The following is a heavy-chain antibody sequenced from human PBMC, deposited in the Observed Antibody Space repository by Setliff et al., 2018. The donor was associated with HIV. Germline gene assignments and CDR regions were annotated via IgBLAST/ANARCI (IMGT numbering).Heavy chain of an antibody. CDR1: GYIFTSYY. CDR2: INPSGGST. J-gene: IGHJ4*02. CDR3: VREGGSTVAHSPLDY. V-gene: IGHV1-46*01. Sequence: GASVKVSCKASGYIFTSYYIHWVRQAPGQGLEWMGIINPSGGSTTYAQKFQGRVTMTRDTSTSTVYMELSSLRSEDTAVYYCVREGGSTVAHSPLDYWGQGSPVTVSS. D-gene: IGHD4-17*01.